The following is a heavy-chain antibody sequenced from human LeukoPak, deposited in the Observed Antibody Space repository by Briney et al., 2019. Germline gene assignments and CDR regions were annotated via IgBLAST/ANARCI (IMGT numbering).Heavy chain of an antibody. CDR3: ARWGTYASTSNWFDP. J-gene: IGHJ5*02. CDR1: GDSISRSRHF. CDR2: IYNSGST. D-gene: IGHD2-2*01. Sequence: SETLSLTCNVSGDSISRSRHFWAWIRQSPGRGLGWIGYIYNSGSTYYNPSLKSRVTISVDTSKNQFFLRLSSVTAADSAVYYCARWGTYASTSNWFDPWGQGTRVTVSS. V-gene: IGHV4-39*07.